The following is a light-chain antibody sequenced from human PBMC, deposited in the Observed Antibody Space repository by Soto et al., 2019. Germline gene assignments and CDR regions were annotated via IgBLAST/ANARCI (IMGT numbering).Light chain of an antibody. Sequence: QSALTQPPSASGSPGQSVTISCTGTSSDVGGYNYVSWYQQHPGKAPKLMIYEVSKRPSGVHDRFSGSKSGNTAPLTVSGLQAEDEAYYYCSAYAGSNNLVFGGGTKLNVL. V-gene: IGLV2-8*01. CDR3: SAYAGSNNLV. J-gene: IGLJ2*01. CDR2: EVS. CDR1: SSDVGGYNY.